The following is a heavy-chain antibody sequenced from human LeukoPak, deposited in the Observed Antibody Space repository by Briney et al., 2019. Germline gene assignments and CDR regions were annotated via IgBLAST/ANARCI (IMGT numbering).Heavy chain of an antibody. CDR1: GYTFTELS. Sequence: ASVKVSCKVSGYTFTELSMHWVRQTPGKGLEWLGGFVLEDGETIYAQKFQGRVTMTEDTSTDTAYMELSSLRSEDTAVYYCAAGLVGALIVYWGQGTLVTVSS. CDR3: AAGLVGALIVY. J-gene: IGHJ4*02. D-gene: IGHD1-26*01. CDR2: FVLEDGET. V-gene: IGHV1-24*01.